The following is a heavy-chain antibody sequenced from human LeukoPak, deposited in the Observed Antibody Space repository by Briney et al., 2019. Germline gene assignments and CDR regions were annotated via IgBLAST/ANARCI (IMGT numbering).Heavy chain of an antibody. D-gene: IGHD3-22*01. CDR2: IKSKTDGGTI. J-gene: IGHJ1*01. CDR3: NTDLSELDDSGYYAKYFHH. CDR1: VFTLSKVC. V-gene: IGHV3-15*01. Sequence: GGSLTLSCAPSVFTLSKVCMIGVRRAPGEGGEWVGRIKSKTDGGTIDYAAPVKGRFTISRDDSKDTLFLQMNSLKTEDTAVYYCNTDLSELDDSGYYAKYFHHWGQGTLVSVSS.